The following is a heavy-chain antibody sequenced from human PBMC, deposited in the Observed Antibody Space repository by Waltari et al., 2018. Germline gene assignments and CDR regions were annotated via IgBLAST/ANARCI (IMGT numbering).Heavy chain of an antibody. V-gene: IGHV4-38-2*01. Sequence: QVQLQESGPGLVKPSETLSLTCAVSGYSISSGYYWGWIRQPPGKGLEWIGSIYHSGSTYANPSLKSRVTISGDTSKNQFSLKLSSVTAADTAVYYCARHRTIGGYFDYWGQGTLVTVSS. CDR3: ARHRTIGGYFDY. J-gene: IGHJ4*02. CDR2: IYHSGST. D-gene: IGHD1-7*01. CDR1: GYSISSGYY.